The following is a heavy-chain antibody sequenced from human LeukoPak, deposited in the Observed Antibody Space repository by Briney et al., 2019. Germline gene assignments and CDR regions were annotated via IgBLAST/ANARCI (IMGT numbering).Heavy chain of an antibody. CDR3: VRVGAAGTLAFDY. Sequence: SQTLSLTCAISGDSFSSNSASWNWIRQSPSIGLEGLGRTYYRSKWYNDYAVSVKSRITINPDTSKNQFSLQLNSVTPEDTAVYYCVRVGAAGTLAFDYWGQGTLVTVSS. J-gene: IGHJ4*02. CDR1: GDSFSSNSAS. V-gene: IGHV6-1*01. CDR2: TYYRSKWYN. D-gene: IGHD6-13*01.